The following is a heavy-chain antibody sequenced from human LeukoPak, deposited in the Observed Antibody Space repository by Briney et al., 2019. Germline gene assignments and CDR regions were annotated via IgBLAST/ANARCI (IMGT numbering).Heavy chain of an antibody. J-gene: IGHJ4*02. Sequence: GGSVRLSCAASGFTFSNNYMRWVRQAPGKGLEWVGLIYSGGSTYYSDSVKGRCIISRDNSKNTLYLQINSLRAEDTAVYYCARVPRRDGYNYRGLDYWGQGTLVTVSS. D-gene: IGHD5-24*01. CDR1: GFTFSNNY. V-gene: IGHV3-66*01. CDR2: IYSGGST. CDR3: ARVPRRDGYNYRGLDY.